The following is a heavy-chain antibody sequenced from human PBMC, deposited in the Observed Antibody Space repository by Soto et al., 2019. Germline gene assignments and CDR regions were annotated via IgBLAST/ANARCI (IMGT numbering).Heavy chain of an antibody. V-gene: IGHV1-69*13. CDR1: GGTFSSYA. Sequence: GASVKVSCKASGGTFSSYAISWVRQAPGQGLEWMGGIIPIFGTANYAQKFQGRVTITADESTSTAYMELSSLRSEDTAVYYCARDHVLRYFDWLPRTYYYYGMDVWGQGTTVTVSS. D-gene: IGHD3-9*01. CDR3: ARDHVLRYFDWLPRTYYYYGMDV. J-gene: IGHJ6*02. CDR2: IIPIFGTA.